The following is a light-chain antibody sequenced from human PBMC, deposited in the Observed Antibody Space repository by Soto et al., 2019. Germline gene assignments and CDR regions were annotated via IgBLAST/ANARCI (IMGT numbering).Light chain of an antibody. CDR2: GAS. CDR1: QSVSSN. CDR3: QQYNNWPRT. V-gene: IGKV3-15*01. Sequence: EIVMTQSPATLSVSPGERATLSCRASQSVSSNLAWYQQKPGQAPRLLIYGASTRATGIPARFSGSRSGTEFTLTVSSPQSEDFAVYHCQQYNNWPRTFGQGTKVETK. J-gene: IGKJ1*01.